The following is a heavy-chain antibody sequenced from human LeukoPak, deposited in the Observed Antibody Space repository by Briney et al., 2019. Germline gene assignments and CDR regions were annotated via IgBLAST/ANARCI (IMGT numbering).Heavy chain of an antibody. J-gene: IGHJ4*02. CDR1: GGTFSSYA. CDR2: IIPIFGTA. D-gene: IGHD3-22*01. CDR3: ASPRTYYYDSSGSGPPHY. Sequence: SVKVSCKASGGTFSSYAISWVRQAPGQGLVWMGGIIPIFGTANYAQKFQGRVTITTDESTSTAYMELSSLRSEDTAVYYCASPRTYYYDSSGSGPPHYWGQGTLVTVSS. V-gene: IGHV1-69*05.